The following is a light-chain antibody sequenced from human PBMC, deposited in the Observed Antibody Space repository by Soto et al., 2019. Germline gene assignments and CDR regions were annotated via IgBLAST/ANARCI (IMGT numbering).Light chain of an antibody. CDR1: SSNIGAVYD. CDR3: QSYDSSLSRVV. Sequence: QSVLTQPPSVSGAPGQRVTISCTGSSSNIGAVYDVHWYQQLPGTAPKLLMNAGDSDRFSASKSGTSASLAITGLQAADEADYYCQSYDSSLSRVVFGGGTKLTVL. V-gene: IGLV1-40*01. J-gene: IGLJ2*01.